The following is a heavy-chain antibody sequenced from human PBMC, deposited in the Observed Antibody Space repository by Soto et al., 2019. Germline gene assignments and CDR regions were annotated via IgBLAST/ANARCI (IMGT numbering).Heavy chain of an antibody. CDR3: AKEGGLSGSYYISSSYYFDY. V-gene: IGHV3-30*18. CDR2: ISYDGSNT. D-gene: IGHD1-26*01. CDR1: GFTFSSYG. Sequence: QVQLVESGGGVVQPGRSLRLSCVASGFTFSSYGMHWVRQAPGKGLEWVAIISYDGSNTYYADSVKGRFTISRDNSKNTLYLQMISLGAEDTSVYYCAKEGGLSGSYYISSSYYFDYWCQRTLVTVSS. J-gene: IGHJ4*02.